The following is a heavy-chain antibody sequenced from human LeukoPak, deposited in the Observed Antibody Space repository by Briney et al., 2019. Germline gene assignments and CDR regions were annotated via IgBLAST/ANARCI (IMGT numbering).Heavy chain of an antibody. V-gene: IGHV3-7*03. D-gene: IGHD3-10*02. Sequence: GGSLRLSCAASGFTFSSYWMSWVRQAPGKGLEWVANIKQDGSEKYYVDSVKGRFTISRDSAKKSLHLQMNSLRAEDTALYYCARNNFGPGATAFDIWGQGTMVTVSS. CDR1: GFTFSSYW. J-gene: IGHJ3*02. CDR2: IKQDGSEK. CDR3: ARNNFGPGATAFDI.